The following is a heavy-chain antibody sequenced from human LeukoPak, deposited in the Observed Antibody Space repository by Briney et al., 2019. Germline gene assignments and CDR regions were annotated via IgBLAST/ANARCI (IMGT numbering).Heavy chain of an antibody. V-gene: IGHV1-69*13. CDR2: IIPIFGTA. J-gene: IGHJ4*02. CDR3: ASSSTRYCSSTSCYEAPFDY. Sequence: GASVKISCKASGGTFSSYAISWVRQAPGQGLEWMGGIIPIFGTANYAQKFQGRVTITADESTSTAYMELSSLRSEDTAVYYCASSSTRYCSSTSCYEAPFDYWGQGTLVTVSS. CDR1: GGTFSSYA. D-gene: IGHD2-2*01.